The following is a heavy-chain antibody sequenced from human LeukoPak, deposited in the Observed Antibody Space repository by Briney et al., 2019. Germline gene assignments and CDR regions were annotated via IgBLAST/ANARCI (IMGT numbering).Heavy chain of an antibody. D-gene: IGHD3-3*01. Sequence: GGSLRPSCVGSGFTFSSYWMNWVRLAPGKGLEWVASIKQDGTEEYDVDSVKGRFTIPRENAKDSLYLQMNSVRVEDTSVYYCPRENWSLYVNRTGAYDTWGQGAVVTVSS. J-gene: IGHJ3*02. CDR3: PRENWSLYVNRTGAYDT. V-gene: IGHV3-7*01. CDR1: GFTFSSYW. CDR2: IKQDGTEE.